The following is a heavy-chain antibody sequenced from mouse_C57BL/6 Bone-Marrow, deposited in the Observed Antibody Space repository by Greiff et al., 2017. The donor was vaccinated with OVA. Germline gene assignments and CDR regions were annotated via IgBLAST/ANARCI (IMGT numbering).Heavy chain of an antibody. CDR3: TTGLRPSWFAY. V-gene: IGHV14-4*01. CDR2: IDPENGDT. CDR1: GFNIKDDY. Sequence: VQLQQSGAELVRPGASVKLSCTASGFNIKDDYMHWVKQRPEQGLEWIGWIDPENGDTEYASKFQGKATITADTSSNTAYLQLSSLTSEDTAVYYCTTGLRPSWFAYWGQGTLVTVSA. J-gene: IGHJ3*01. D-gene: IGHD2-4*01.